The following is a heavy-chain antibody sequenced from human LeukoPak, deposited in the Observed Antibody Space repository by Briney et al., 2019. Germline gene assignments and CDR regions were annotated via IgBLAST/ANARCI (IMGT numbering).Heavy chain of an antibody. V-gene: IGHV1-2*02. D-gene: IGHD6-19*01. Sequence: ASVKVSCKASGYTFTGYYMHWVRQAPGKGLKWMGWINPNSGGTNYAQKFQGRVTMTRDTSISTAYMELSRLRSDDTAVYYCARVRAVAGSRSWFDPWGQGTLVTVSS. CDR3: ARVRAVAGSRSWFDP. CDR2: INPNSGGT. CDR1: GYTFTGYY. J-gene: IGHJ5*02.